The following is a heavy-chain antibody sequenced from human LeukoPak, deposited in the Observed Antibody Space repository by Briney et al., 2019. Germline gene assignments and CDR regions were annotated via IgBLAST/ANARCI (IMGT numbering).Heavy chain of an antibody. D-gene: IGHD3-10*01. J-gene: IGHJ4*02. CDR1: GYIFTSYG. CDR3: ARNYYGSGSYYYYFDY. Sequence: GASVRVSCKASGYIFTSYGISWVRQAPGQGLEWMGWISAYNGHTNSAQKFQGRVTMTRDTSISTAYMELSSLRSEDTAVYYCARNYYGSGSYYYYFDYWGQGTLVTVSS. V-gene: IGHV1-18*01. CDR2: ISAYNGHT.